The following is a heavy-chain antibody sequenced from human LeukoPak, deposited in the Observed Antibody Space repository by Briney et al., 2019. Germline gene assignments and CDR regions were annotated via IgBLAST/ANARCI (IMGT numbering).Heavy chain of an antibody. CDR3: ARGGAFIVGYYFDY. J-gene: IGHJ4*02. D-gene: IGHD3-16*02. CDR1: GGSFSGYY. Sequence: SETLSLTCAVYGGSFSGYYWSWIRRPPGKGLEWIGEINHSGSTNYNPSLKSRVTISVDTSKNQFSLKLSSVTAADTAVYYCARGGAFIVGYYFDYWGQGTLVTVSS. CDR2: INHSGST. V-gene: IGHV4-34*01.